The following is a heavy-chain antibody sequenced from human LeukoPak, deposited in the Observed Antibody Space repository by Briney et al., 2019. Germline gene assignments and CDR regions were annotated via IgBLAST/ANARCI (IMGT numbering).Heavy chain of an antibody. D-gene: IGHD2-15*01. J-gene: IGHJ5*02. CDR2: IYHSGST. CDR3: ARGTDIVVVVAATGSYWFDP. Sequence: SETLSLTCTVSGYSISSGYYWGWIRQPPGKGLEWIGSIYHSGSTYYNPSLKSRVTISVDTSKNQFSLKLSSVTAADTAVYYCARGTDIVVVVAATGSYWFDPWGQGTLVTVSS. V-gene: IGHV4-38-2*02. CDR1: GYSISSGYY.